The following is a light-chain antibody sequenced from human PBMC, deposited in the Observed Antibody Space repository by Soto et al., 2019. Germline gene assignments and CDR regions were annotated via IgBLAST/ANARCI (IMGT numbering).Light chain of an antibody. J-gene: IGLJ2*01. V-gene: IGLV1-44*01. CDR1: SSNIGSNT. CDR2: SNN. Sequence: QLVLTQPPSASGTPGQRVTISCSGSSSNIGSNTVNWYQQLPGTAPKLLIYSNNQRPSGAPDRFSGSKSGTSASLAISGLQSEDEADYYCAAWDDSLNGPHVVFGGGTKLTVL. CDR3: AAWDDSLNGPHVV.